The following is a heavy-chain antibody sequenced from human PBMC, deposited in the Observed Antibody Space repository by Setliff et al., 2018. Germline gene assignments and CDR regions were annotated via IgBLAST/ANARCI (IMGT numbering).Heavy chain of an antibody. Sequence: PSETLSLTCTVSGGSINNYYWSWVRQPPGKGLEWLGYISYSGKTNYNPSLKSRVTMSVDTSKNQFSLKLSSVTAADTAVYYCARRDGDFDYWGQGTLVTVSS. V-gene: IGHV4-59*08. CDR3: ARRDGDFDY. CDR1: GGSINNYY. CDR2: ISYSGKT. D-gene: IGHD4-17*01. J-gene: IGHJ4*02.